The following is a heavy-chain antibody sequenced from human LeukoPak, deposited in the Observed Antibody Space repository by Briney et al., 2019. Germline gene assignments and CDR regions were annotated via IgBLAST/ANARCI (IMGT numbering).Heavy chain of an antibody. J-gene: IGHJ6*02. CDR2: ISNSGSSV. CDR1: GFTFSDYY. V-gene: IGHV3-11*01. CDR3: ALGTINKDYYFGMDV. D-gene: IGHD2-8*01. Sequence: GGSLRLSCAASGFTFSDYYMTWVRQAPGKGLEWLSYISNSGSSVFYADSVMGRFTVSRDNAKRSLYLQIKSLRDDDTAVYHCALGTINKDYYFGMDVWGQGTTVTVSS.